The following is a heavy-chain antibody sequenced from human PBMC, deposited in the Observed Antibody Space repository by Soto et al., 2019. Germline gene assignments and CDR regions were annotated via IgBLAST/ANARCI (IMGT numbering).Heavy chain of an antibody. J-gene: IGHJ4*02. CDR1: GCSISIGCYC. CDR2: IYHSGST. Sequence: TSVTLSVTCPVSGCSISIGCYCWLCVRQPPGKGLEWIGEIYHSGSTNYNPSLKSRVTISVDKSKNQFSLKLTSVTAADSAFYFCAREPSRPQARHDFRGPRPLLTVSS. CDR3: AREPSRPQARHDF. V-gene: IGHV4-4*02.